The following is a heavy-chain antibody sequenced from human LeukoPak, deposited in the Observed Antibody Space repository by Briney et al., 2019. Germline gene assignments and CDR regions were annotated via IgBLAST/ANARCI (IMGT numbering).Heavy chain of an antibody. D-gene: IGHD2-2*01. V-gene: IGHV3-23*01. J-gene: IGHJ4*02. CDR2: ISGSGDST. CDR3: AKPGCSSIICYAPLN. CDR1: GFTFSNYG. Sequence: GGSLRLSCAASGFTFSNYGMSWVRQAPGKGLEWVSSISGSGDSTFYADSVKGRFTISRDNSKNALYLQMNNVRVEDTALYYCAKPGCSSIICYAPLNWGQGTLVTVSS.